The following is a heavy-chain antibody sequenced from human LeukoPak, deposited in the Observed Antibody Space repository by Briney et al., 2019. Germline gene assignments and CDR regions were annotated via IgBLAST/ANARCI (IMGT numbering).Heavy chain of an antibody. D-gene: IGHD3-22*01. Sequence: GESLKISCKGFGYNFANYWISWVRQMPGKGLEWMGRIDPSESYTNYSPSFQGHVTISADKSISIAYLQWSSLRASDTAMYYCALLLRSGYLADYWGQGTLVTVSS. CDR3: ALLLRSGYLADY. J-gene: IGHJ4*02. CDR2: IDPSESYT. CDR1: GYNFANYW. V-gene: IGHV5-10-1*01.